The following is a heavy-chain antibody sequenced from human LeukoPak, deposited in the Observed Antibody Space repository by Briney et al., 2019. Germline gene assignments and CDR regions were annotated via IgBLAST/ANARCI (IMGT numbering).Heavy chain of an antibody. CDR3: ARLRKDIVVVVAAKLYYYYYMDV. CDR2: FYPEDGET. V-gene: IGHV1-24*01. D-gene: IGHD2-15*01. CDR1: GYTLTELS. J-gene: IGHJ6*03. Sequence: ASVKVSCKVSGYTLTELSMHWVRQAPGKGLEWMGGFYPEDGETIYAQKFQGRVTMTEDTSTDTAYMELRSLRSDDTAVYYCARLRKDIVVVVAAKLYYYYYMDVWGKGTTITISS.